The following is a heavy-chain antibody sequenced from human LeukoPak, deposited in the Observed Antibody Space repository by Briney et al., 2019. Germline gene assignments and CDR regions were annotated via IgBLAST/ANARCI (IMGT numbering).Heavy chain of an antibody. CDR3: ARARVPAAPAGMDV. J-gene: IGHJ6*02. D-gene: IGHD2-2*01. V-gene: IGHV1-69*05. CDR2: IIPIFGTA. CDR1: GGTFSSYA. Sequence: SVKVSCKASGGTFSSYAISWVRQAPGQGLEWMGGIIPIFGTANYAQKLQGRVTMTTDTSTSTAYMELRSLRSDDTAVYYCARARVPAAPAGMDVWGQGTTVTVSS.